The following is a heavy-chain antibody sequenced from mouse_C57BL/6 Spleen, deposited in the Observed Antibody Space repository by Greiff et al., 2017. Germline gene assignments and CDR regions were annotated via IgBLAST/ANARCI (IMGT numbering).Heavy chain of an antibody. D-gene: IGHD1-1*01. Sequence: EVQLQQSGGGLVKPGGSLKLSCAASGFTFSSYAMSWVRQTPEKRLEWVATISDGGSYTYYPDNVKGRFTISRDNAKNNLYLQMSHLKSEDTAMYYCARDRYYGGYAMDYWGQGTSVTVSS. J-gene: IGHJ4*01. CDR3: ARDRYYGGYAMDY. CDR1: GFTFSSYA. V-gene: IGHV5-4*01. CDR2: ISDGGSYT.